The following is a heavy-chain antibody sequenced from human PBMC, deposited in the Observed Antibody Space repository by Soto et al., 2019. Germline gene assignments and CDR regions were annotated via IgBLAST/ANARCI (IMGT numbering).Heavy chain of an antibody. CDR1: GYSFTAHW. V-gene: IGHV5-51*01. D-gene: IGHD3-10*01. J-gene: IGHJ4*02. CDR3: ARLDYYGSGSYYSPPVDD. Sequence: HGESLKISCEASGYSFTAHWIAWVRQMPGKGLEWMGIIYPADSDTRYSPSFQGQVIISADKSISTAYLQWSSLQASDTAIYYCARLDYYGSGSYYSPPVDDWGQGILVTVSS. CDR2: IYPADSDT.